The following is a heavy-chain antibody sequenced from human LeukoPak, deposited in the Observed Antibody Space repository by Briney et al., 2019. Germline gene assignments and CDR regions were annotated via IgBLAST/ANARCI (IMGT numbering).Heavy chain of an antibody. J-gene: IGHJ4*02. Sequence: GGSLRLSCAASGFTFDTSSMNWVRQAPGKGLEWVSSISSASSLIYYADSVQGRFTISRDNAENSLYLQMSSLRDEDTAVYYCARERYGDSPFFEFWGQGTLVTVSS. CDR1: GFTFDTSS. CDR3: ARERYGDSPFFEF. V-gene: IGHV3-21*01. CDR2: ISSASSLI. D-gene: IGHD4-17*01.